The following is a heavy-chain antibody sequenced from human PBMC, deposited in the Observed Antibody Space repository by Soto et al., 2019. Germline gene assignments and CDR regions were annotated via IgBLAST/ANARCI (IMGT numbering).Heavy chain of an antibody. V-gene: IGHV4-59*08. D-gene: IGHD1-26*01. J-gene: IGHJ4*02. CDR3: ARRGCGSYYYFDY. CDR1: GGSISSYY. CDR2: IYYSGST. Sequence: SETLSLTCTVSGGSISSYYWSWIRQPPGKGLEWIGYIYYSGSTNYNPSLKIRVTISVDTSKNQFSLKLSSVTAADTAVYYCARRGCGSYYYFDYWGQGTLVTVSS.